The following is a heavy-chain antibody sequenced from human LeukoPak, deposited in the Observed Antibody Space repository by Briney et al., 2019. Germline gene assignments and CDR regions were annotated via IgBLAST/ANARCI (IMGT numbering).Heavy chain of an antibody. CDR1: GFNFSSYD. CDR3: AKDRAGFTTDGYFDL. D-gene: IGHD1-1*01. Sequence: PGGSLRLSCAASGFNFSSYDMHWFRQAPGKGLEWLSFIWYDGSNKYYAESVKGRFTISRDNSKKILYLQMTSLRAEDTAVYYCAKDRAGFTTDGYFDLWGRGTLVTVSP. J-gene: IGHJ2*01. V-gene: IGHV3-33*03. CDR2: IWYDGSNK.